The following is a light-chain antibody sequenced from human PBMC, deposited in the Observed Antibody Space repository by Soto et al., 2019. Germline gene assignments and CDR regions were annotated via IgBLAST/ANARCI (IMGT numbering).Light chain of an antibody. CDR1: SGHSSYA. Sequence: QLVLTQSPSASASLGASVTLTCTLSSGHSSYAIAWHQQQPEKGPRYLMKLNNDGSHSKGDGIPDRFSGSSSGAERYLTISSLQSEDEGDYYCQTWGTGIRVFGGGTKLTVL. CDR2: LNNDGSH. V-gene: IGLV4-69*01. CDR3: QTWGTGIRV. J-gene: IGLJ2*01.